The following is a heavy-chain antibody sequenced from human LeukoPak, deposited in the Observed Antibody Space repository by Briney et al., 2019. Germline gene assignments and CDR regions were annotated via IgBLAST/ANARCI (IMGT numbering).Heavy chain of an antibody. Sequence: SETLSLTCTVSGGSISSGDYYWSWLRQPPGKGLEWIGYIYYSGSTYYNPSLKSRVTISVDTSKNQFSLKLSSVTAADTAVYYCARNSGSYRAFDIWGQGTMVTVSS. CDR3: ARNSGSYRAFDI. CDR1: GGSISSGDYY. CDR2: IYYSGST. V-gene: IGHV4-30-4*01. D-gene: IGHD1-26*01. J-gene: IGHJ3*02.